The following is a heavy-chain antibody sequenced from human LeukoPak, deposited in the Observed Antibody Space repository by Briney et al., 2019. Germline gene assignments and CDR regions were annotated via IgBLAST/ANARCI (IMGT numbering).Heavy chain of an antibody. D-gene: IGHD3-22*01. CDR3: AKGSYYYDSSGFAL. Sequence: GESLKISCKGSGYKFNAYWIAWVRQMPGKGLEWMGIIYPDDSDTRYSPSFQGQVTISADKSVSIAYLQWSSLKASDTAMYYCAKGSYYYDSSGFALWGQGTLVTVSS. J-gene: IGHJ4*02. CDR1: GYKFNAYW. CDR2: IYPDDSDT. V-gene: IGHV5-51*01.